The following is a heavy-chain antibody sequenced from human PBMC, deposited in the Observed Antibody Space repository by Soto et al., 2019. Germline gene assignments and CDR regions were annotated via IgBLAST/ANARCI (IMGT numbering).Heavy chain of an antibody. Sequence: EVQLVESGGGLVQPGGSLRLSCAASVFTFSTYWMTWVRQPPGKGLEWVANMDQDGSEPYYVDSVRGRFTVSRDNAKNSLYLQMNSLRVEDTAVYYCVCGGNFFIYWGQGTLVTVSP. D-gene: IGHD3-16*01. CDR2: MDQDGSEP. J-gene: IGHJ4*02. CDR3: VCGGNFFIY. CDR1: VFTFSTYW. V-gene: IGHV3-7*01.